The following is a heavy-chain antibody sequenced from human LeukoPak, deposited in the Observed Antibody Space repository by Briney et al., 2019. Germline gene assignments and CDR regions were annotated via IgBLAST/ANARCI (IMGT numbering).Heavy chain of an antibody. CDR1: GGSFSGYY. D-gene: IGHD6-13*01. Sequence: PSGTLSLTCAVYGGSFSGYYWSWIRQPPGKGLEWIGEINHSGSTNYNPSLKSRVTISVDTSKNQFSLKLSSVTAADTAVYYCAGAGADYPDYWGQGTLVTVSS. CDR3: AGAGADYPDY. V-gene: IGHV4-34*01. J-gene: IGHJ4*02. CDR2: INHSGST.